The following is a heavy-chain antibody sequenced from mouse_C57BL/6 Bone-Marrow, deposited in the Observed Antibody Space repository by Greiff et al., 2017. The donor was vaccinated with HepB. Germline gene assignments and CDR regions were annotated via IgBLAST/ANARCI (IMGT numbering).Heavy chain of an antibody. V-gene: IGHV5-2*01. CDR2: INRDGGST. Sequence: VQLKQSGGGLVQPGESLKISCESNEYDFTSYDMSWVRKTPEKRLELVAAINRDGGSTYYQDTMKRRIIITRDNTKKTLYLQMSSLRSEDTAWDYCARINDGYYYAMDYWGQGTSVTVSS. CDR1: EYDFTSYD. D-gene: IGHD2-3*01. J-gene: IGHJ4*01. CDR3: ARINDGYYYAMDY.